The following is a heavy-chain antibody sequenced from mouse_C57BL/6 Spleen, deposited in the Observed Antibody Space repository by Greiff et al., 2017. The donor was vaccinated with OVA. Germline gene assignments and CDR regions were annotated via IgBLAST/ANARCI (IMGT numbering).Heavy chain of an antibody. D-gene: IGHD1-1*01. Sequence: EVQLVESGPGLVKPSQSLSLTCSVTGYSITSGYYWNWIRQFPGNKLEWMGYISYDGSNNYNPSLKNRISITRDTSKNQFFLKLNSVTTEDTATYFCARGDGSSYYYAMDYWGQGTSVTVSS. CDR2: ISYDGSN. CDR3: ARGDGSSYYYAMDY. CDR1: GYSITSGYY. J-gene: IGHJ4*01. V-gene: IGHV3-6*01.